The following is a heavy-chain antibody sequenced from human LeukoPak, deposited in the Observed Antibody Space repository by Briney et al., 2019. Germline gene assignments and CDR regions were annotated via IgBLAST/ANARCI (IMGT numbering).Heavy chain of an antibody. V-gene: IGHV1-24*01. CDR2: FDPEDGET. Sequence: ASVKVCCKVSGYTLTELSIHWVRLAPGERLEWMGGFDPEDGETIYAQKFQGRVTMTEDTSTYTANMELSSLRSDDTAVYYCATGGTYYYGNTTYHTFDYSGQGTLLTVSS. J-gene: IGHJ4*02. CDR3: ATGGTYYYGNTTYHTFDY. D-gene: IGHD3-10*01. CDR1: GYTLTELS.